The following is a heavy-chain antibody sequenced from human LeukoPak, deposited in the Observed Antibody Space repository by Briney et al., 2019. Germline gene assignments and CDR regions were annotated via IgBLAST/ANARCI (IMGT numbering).Heavy chain of an antibody. D-gene: IGHD5-18*01. CDR3: AREASTQLWLGPSFDP. J-gene: IGHJ5*02. CDR2: INPNSGGT. Sequence: ASEKVSCKASGYTFTAYYMHWVRQAPGQGLEWMGWINPNSGGTNYAQSFQGRVTLTRDTSISTAYMELNTLRSDDTAVYYCAREASTQLWLGPSFDPWGQGTLVTVSS. CDR1: GYTFTAYY. V-gene: IGHV1-2*02.